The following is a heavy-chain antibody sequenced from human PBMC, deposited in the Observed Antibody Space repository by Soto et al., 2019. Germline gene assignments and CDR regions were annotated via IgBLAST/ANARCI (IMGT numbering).Heavy chain of an antibody. CDR2: IVAGSGDT. J-gene: IGHJ6*01. Sequence: QMQLVQSGPEVKKPGTSVKLSCKASGLTFSSSAVQWVRQSRGQRLEWIGWIVAGSGDTKYAQRFHERVTFSRDMSTDTAYLELSSLRSDDTGVYYCAARSDFRFYYSDMYVWGQGTTVTVSS. CDR1: GLTFSSSA. D-gene: IGHD3-3*01. CDR3: AARSDFRFYYSDMYV. V-gene: IGHV1-58*01.